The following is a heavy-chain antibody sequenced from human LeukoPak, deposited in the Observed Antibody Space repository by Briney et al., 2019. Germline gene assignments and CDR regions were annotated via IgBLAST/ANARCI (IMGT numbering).Heavy chain of an antibody. CDR2: ISGSGGST. CDR3: AKDPDSSGYYFSLGVL. CDR1: GFTFSSYA. Sequence: SGGSLRLSCAASGFTFSSYAMSWVRQAPGKGLEWVSAISGSGGSTYYADSVKGRFTISRDNSKNTLYLQMNSLRAEDTAVYYCAKDPDSSGYYFSLGVLWGQGTLVTVSS. V-gene: IGHV3-23*01. J-gene: IGHJ4*02. D-gene: IGHD3-22*01.